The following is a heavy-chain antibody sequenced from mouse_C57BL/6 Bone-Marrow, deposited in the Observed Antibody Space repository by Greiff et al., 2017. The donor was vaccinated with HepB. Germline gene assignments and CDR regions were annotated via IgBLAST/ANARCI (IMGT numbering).Heavy chain of an antibody. CDR3: ARVDRGFAY. V-gene: IGHV5-4*03. CDR1: GFTFSSYA. CDR2: ISDGGSYT. J-gene: IGHJ3*01. Sequence: EVKLMESGGGLVKPGGSLKLSCAASGFTFSSYAMSWVRQTPEKRLEWVATISDGGSYTYYPDNVKGRFTISRDNAKNNLYLQMSHLKSEDTAMYYCARVDRGFAYWGQGTLVTVSA.